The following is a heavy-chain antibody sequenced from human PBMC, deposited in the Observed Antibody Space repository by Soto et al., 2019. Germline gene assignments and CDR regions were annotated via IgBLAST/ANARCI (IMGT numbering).Heavy chain of an antibody. CDR3: ARARMEANYYYYYMEV. CDR1: GGSFSSYT. J-gene: IGHJ6*03. D-gene: IGHD2-8*01. CDR2: IIPILGIA. V-gene: IGHV1-69*02. Sequence: SVKVSCKASGGSFSSYTISWVRQAPGQGLEWMGRIIPILGIANYAQKFQGRVTITADKSTSTAYMELSSLRSEDTAVYYCARARMEANYYYYYMEVWGKGTTVSVSS.